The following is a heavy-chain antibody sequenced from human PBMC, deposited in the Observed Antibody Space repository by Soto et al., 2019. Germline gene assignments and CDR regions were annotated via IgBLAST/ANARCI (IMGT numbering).Heavy chain of an antibody. CDR1: GFTVSSNY. V-gene: IGHV3-66*01. CDR2: IYSGGST. D-gene: IGHD5-12*01. CDR3: ARAIYSGYDSTAFDI. J-gene: IGHJ3*02. Sequence: EVQLVESGGGLVQPGGSLRLSCAASGFTVSSNYMSWVRQAPGKGLEWVSVIYSGGSTYYADSVKGRFTISRDNSKNTLYLQMNSLRAEDTAVYYCARAIYSGYDSTAFDIWGQGTMVTVSS.